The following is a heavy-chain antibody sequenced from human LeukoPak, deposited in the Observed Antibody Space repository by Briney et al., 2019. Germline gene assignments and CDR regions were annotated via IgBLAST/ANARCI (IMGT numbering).Heavy chain of an antibody. J-gene: IGHJ5*02. CDR2: INPNSGGT. V-gene: IGHV1-2*06. CDR3: ASSSLLWFGEFKNWFDP. Sequence: GASVKVSCKASGYTFTGYYMHWVRQAPGQGLEWMGRINPNSGGTNYAQKFQGRVTMTRDTSISTAYMELSRLRSDDTAVYYCASSSLLWFGEFKNWFDPWGQGTLVTVSS. CDR1: GYTFTGYY. D-gene: IGHD3-10*01.